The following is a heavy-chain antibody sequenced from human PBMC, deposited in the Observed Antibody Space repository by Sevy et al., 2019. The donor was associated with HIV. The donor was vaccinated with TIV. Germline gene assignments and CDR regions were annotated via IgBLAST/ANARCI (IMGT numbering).Heavy chain of an antibody. V-gene: IGHV1-2*02. Sequence: ASVKVSCKASGYTFTDYYIHWVRQALGQGLEWMGWINPKRGGTNYAQKFHGRVTMTRDTSISTAYMELSRLRSDDTAVYYCARVVEPAGIDPYYYGVDVWGPGATVTVSS. CDR2: INPKRGGT. CDR1: GYTFTDYY. D-gene: IGHD2-2*02. J-gene: IGHJ6*02. CDR3: ARVVEPAGIDPYYYGVDV.